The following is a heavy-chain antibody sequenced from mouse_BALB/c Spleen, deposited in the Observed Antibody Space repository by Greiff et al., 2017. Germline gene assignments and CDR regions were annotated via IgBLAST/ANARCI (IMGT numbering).Heavy chain of an antibody. CDR2: IDPENGDT. J-gene: IGHJ3*01. CDR3: NAWHGSSLRFAY. D-gene: IGHD1-1*01. V-gene: IGHV14-4*02. Sequence: VQLQQSGAELVRSGASVKLSCTASGFNIKDYYMHWVKQRPEQGLEWIGWIDPENGDTEYAPKFQGKATMTADTSSNTAYLQLSSLTSEDTAVYYCNAWHGSSLRFAYWGQGTLVTVSA. CDR1: GFNIKDYY.